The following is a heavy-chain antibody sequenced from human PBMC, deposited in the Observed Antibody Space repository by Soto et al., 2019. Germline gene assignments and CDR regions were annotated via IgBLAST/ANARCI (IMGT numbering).Heavy chain of an antibody. D-gene: IGHD2-15*01. V-gene: IGHV1-8*01. CDR1: GYTFTSYD. J-gene: IGHJ6*03. CDR2: MNPNSGNT. CDR3: ARGYCSGGSCYSFLNYYYYMDV. Sequence: GASVKVSCKASGYTFTSYDINWVRQATGQGLEWMGWMNPNSGNTGYAQKFQGRVTMTRNTSISTAYMELSSLRSEDTAVYYCARGYCSGGSCYSFLNYYYYMDVWGKGTTVTVSS.